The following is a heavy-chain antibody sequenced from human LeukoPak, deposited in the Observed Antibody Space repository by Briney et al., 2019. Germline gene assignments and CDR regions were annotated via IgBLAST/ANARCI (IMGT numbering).Heavy chain of an antibody. J-gene: IGHJ4*02. CDR3: AREEGYYGMGPSYYFDY. Sequence: PSETLSLTCTVSGGSISSYYWSWIRQPPGKGLEWIGYIYYSGSTNYNPSLKSRVTISVDTSKNQFSLKLSSVTAADTAVYYCAREEGYYGMGPSYYFDYWGQGTLVTVSS. D-gene: IGHD3-10*01. V-gene: IGHV4-59*12. CDR2: IYYSGST. CDR1: GGSISSYY.